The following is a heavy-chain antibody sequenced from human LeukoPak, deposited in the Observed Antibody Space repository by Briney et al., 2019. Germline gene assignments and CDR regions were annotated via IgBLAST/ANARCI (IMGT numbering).Heavy chain of an antibody. CDR3: AREGAPAVSTFVY. Sequence: ASVKVSCKASRYTHISYYMHWVRQAPGQGLEWMGIINPSGGSTSYAQKFQGRVTMTRDTSTSTVYMELSSLRSEDTAVYYCAREGAPAVSTFVYWGQGTLVTVSS. D-gene: IGHD6-13*01. CDR2: INPSGGST. J-gene: IGHJ4*02. V-gene: IGHV1-46*01. CDR1: RYTHISYY.